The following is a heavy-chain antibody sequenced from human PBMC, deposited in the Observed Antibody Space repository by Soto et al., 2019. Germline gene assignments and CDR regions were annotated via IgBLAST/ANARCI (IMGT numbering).Heavy chain of an antibody. V-gene: IGHV3-23*01. Sequence: EVQLLESGGDLVQPGRSLRLSCVASRFTFSSYAMNWARQAPGMGLEWVSGISSSGGSTHYADSVKGRFIISRDKSKNKMDLQMNRLRAEDTATYYCARSPDFFYYDMDVWGKGTTVTVSS. CDR1: RFTFSSYA. CDR2: ISSSGGST. CDR3: ARSPDFFYYDMDV. J-gene: IGHJ6*03.